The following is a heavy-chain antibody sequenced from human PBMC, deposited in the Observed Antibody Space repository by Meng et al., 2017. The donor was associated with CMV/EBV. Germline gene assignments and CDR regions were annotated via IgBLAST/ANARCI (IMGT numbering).Heavy chain of an antibody. CDR1: GYTFTGYY. CDR2: INPNSGGT. D-gene: IGHD2-21*01. Sequence: ASVKVSCKASGYTFTGYYMHWVRQALGQGLEWMGWINPNSGGTNNAQKFQGRVTMTRDTSISTAYMELSRLRSDDTAVYYCARSSPSLPSGGGDSYDAFDIWGQGTMVTVSS. CDR3: ARSSPSLPSGGGDSYDAFDI. V-gene: IGHV1-2*02. J-gene: IGHJ3*02.